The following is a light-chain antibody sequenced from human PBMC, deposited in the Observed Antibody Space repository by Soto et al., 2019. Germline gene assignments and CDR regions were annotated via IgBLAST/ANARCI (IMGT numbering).Light chain of an antibody. Sequence: DIQMTQSPSTLSASVGDRVTVTCRASQSISRYLNWYQQKPGNAPKLLIYAASNLQSGVPSRFSGSGSGTDFTLTISSLHPEDFATYFCQQSHTPPRTFGSGTTVDI. J-gene: IGKJ3*01. CDR2: AAS. V-gene: IGKV1-39*01. CDR3: QQSHTPPRT. CDR1: QSISRY.